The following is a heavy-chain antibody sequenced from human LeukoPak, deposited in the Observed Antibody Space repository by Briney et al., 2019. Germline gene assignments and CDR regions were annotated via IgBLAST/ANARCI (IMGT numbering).Heavy chain of an antibody. CDR2: IYHSGST. Sequence: SETLALTCAVSGYSISSGYYWGWIRQPPGKGLEWIGSIYHSGSTYYNPSLKSRVTISVDTSKNHFSLKMSSATAADTAVYSCASTGSGKQAHYFDYWGQGTLVTVSS. CDR3: ASTGSGKQAHYFDY. D-gene: IGHD3-10*01. J-gene: IGHJ4*02. V-gene: IGHV4-38-2*01. CDR1: GYSISSGYY.